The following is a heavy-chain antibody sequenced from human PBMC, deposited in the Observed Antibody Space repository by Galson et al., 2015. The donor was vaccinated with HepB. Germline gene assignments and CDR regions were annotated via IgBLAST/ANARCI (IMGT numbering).Heavy chain of an antibody. V-gene: IGHV1-24*01. CDR2: FDPEDGET. CDR1: GYTLTELS. CDR3: ATSRNFWSGYYTGLSWFDP. D-gene: IGHD3-3*01. J-gene: IGHJ5*02. Sequence: SCKVSGYTLTELSMHWVRQAPGKGLEWMGGFDPEDGETIYAQKFQGRVTMTEDTSTDTAYMELSSLRSEDTAVYYCATSRNFWSGYYTGLSWFDPWGQGTLVTVSS.